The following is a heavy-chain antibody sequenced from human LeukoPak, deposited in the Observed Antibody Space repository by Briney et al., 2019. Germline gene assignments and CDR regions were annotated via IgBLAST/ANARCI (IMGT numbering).Heavy chain of an antibody. CDR3: ARDYGSGTDNNFDY. Sequence: PGGSLRLSCAASGFTFSSYWMSWVRQAPGKGLEWVANIKQDGSEKYYVDSVKGRFTISRDNAKNSLYLQMNSLRAEDTAVYYCARDYGSGTDNNFDYWGQGTLVTVSS. J-gene: IGHJ4*02. CDR1: GFTFSSYW. CDR2: IKQDGSEK. V-gene: IGHV3-7*01. D-gene: IGHD3-10*01.